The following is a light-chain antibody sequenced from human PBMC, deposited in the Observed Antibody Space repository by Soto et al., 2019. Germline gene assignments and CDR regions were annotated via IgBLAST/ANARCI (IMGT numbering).Light chain of an antibody. Sequence: QSVLAQPRSVSGSPGQSVTISCTGTSSDVGRYSFVSWYQQHPGKAPKLILYDVYKRPSGVPDRFSGSKSGNTASLTISGLQAEAETDYYCCSYAGSSVGFGTCTKVTVL. J-gene: IGLJ1*01. CDR1: SSDVGRYSF. CDR2: DVY. V-gene: IGLV2-11*01. CDR3: CSYAGSSVG.